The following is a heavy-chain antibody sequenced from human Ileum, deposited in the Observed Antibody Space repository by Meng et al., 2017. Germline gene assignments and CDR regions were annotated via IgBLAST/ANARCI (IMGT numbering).Heavy chain of an antibody. J-gene: IGHJ4*02. CDR3: AREGSWFGADY. Sequence: QVQLQQGCAGLLKPPKTLSLTCTVYGASFTGYSWTWIRQSPGKGLEWIGEVNHDGGTNYSPSLKSRAIISIDTSKNQFSLKLTAVTATDAAVYYCAREGSWFGADYWGQGTLVTASS. CDR2: VNHDGGT. CDR1: GASFTGYS. D-gene: IGHD3-10*01. V-gene: IGHV4-34*02.